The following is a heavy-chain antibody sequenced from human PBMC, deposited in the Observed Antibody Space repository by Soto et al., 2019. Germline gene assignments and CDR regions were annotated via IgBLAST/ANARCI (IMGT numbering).Heavy chain of an antibody. V-gene: IGHV1-24*01. Sequence: ASVKVSCKVSGYTLTELSMHWVRQAPGKGLEWMGGFDPEDGETIYAQKFQGRVTMTEDTSTDTAYTELSSLRSEDTALYYCGRGPGGPDGPGDYWGQGTLVTVSS. J-gene: IGHJ4*02. CDR1: GYTLTELS. CDR3: GRGPGGPDGPGDY. D-gene: IGHD2-15*01. CDR2: FDPEDGET.